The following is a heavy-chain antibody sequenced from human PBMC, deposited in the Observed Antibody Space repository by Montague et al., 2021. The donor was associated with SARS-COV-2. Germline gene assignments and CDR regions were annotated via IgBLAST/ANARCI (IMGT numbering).Heavy chain of an antibody. CDR2: TYNADGST. CDR1: RFTFNSIG. V-gene: IGHV3-23*03. D-gene: IGHD1-26*01. CDR3: ATDRRVGATNDALDV. Sequence: SLRLSYAASRFTFNSIGMTWVRQAPGKGLEWVSFTYNADGSTYYADSVKGRFTVSRDNSKNTLYLHMNSLGVEDTAVYYCATDRRVGATNDALDVWGQGTMVTVSS. J-gene: IGHJ3*01.